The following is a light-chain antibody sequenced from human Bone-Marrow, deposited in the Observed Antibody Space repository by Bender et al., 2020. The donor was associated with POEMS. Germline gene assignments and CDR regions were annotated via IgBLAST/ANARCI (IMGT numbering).Light chain of an antibody. V-gene: IGLV2-14*03. Sequence: QSALTQPASVAGSPGQSITISCTGTSTDFSRYNYVSWYQQHPGKVPKLLIYDVTDRPSGVSNRFSGSKSGNTASLTISGLQSEDEAEYYCSSYTSGSSLAVFGGGTKVTVL. J-gene: IGLJ2*01. CDR3: SSYTSGSSLAV. CDR2: DVT. CDR1: STDFSRYNY.